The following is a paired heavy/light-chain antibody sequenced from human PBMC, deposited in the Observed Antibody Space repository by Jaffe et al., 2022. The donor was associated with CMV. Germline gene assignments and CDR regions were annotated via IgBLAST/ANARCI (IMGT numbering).Light chain of an antibody. V-gene: IGLV2-14*03. J-gene: IGLJ2*01. CDR1: SSDVGGYNY. Sequence: QSALTQPASVSGSPGQSITISCTGTSSDVGGYNYVSWYQQHPGKAPKLMIYDVSNRPSGVSNRFSGSKSGNTASLTISGLQAEDEADYYCSSYTSSIHVVFGGGTKLTVL. CDR3: SSYTSSIHVV. CDR2: DVS.
Heavy chain of an antibody. CDR2: ISSSSSYI. J-gene: IGHJ4*02. D-gene: IGHD2-2*01. CDR3: ARGPERYCSSTSCPGVYYFDY. Sequence: EVQLVESGGGLVKPGGSLRLSCAASGFTFSSYSMNWVRQAPGKGLEWVSSISSSSSYIYYADSVKGRFTISRDNAKNSLYLQMNSLRAEDTAVYYCARGPERYCSSTSCPGVYYFDYWGQGTLVTVSS. V-gene: IGHV3-21*01. CDR1: GFTFSSYS.